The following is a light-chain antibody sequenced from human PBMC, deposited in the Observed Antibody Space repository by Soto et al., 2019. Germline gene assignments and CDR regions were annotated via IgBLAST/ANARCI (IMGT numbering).Light chain of an antibody. V-gene: IGLV1-51*01. CDR3: GTWDSSLSAGV. Sequence: THPSSVSAPTGQTVTISCSGSSSNNGHNYISWYQQLPGTAPKLHIYDNNKRPSGIPDRFSGSKSGTSATLGITGLQTGDEADYYCGTWDSSLSAGVFGTGTKVTVL. CDR2: DNN. CDR1: SSNNGHNY. J-gene: IGLJ1*01.